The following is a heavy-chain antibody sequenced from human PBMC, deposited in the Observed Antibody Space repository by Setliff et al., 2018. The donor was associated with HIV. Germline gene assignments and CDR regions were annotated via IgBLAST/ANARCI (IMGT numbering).Heavy chain of an antibody. CDR3: ARSGGPTFDP. D-gene: IGHD3-16*01. V-gene: IGHV4-4*09. CDR1: GGSISSYY. CDR2: VSSRGDT. J-gene: IGHJ5*02. Sequence: SETLSLTCTVSGGSISSYYWSWIRQPPGKGLEWIGRVSSRGDTNYNTSLKSRVTISVDTSKNQFSLKLNSVTAADTAVYYCARSGGPTFDPWGQGTLVTVSS.